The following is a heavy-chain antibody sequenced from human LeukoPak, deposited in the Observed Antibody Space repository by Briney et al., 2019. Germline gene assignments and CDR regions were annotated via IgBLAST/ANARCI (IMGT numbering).Heavy chain of an antibody. Sequence: KTSETLSLTCTVSGGSISSGGYYWSWIRQHPGKGLEWIGYIYYSGSTYYNPSLKSRVTISVDKSKNQFSLKLTSVTAADTAVYYCAGSPIGYGMDVWGQGTTVTVSS. J-gene: IGHJ6*02. CDR3: AGSPIGYGMDV. CDR1: GGSISSGGYY. V-gene: IGHV4-31*09. CDR2: IYYSGST.